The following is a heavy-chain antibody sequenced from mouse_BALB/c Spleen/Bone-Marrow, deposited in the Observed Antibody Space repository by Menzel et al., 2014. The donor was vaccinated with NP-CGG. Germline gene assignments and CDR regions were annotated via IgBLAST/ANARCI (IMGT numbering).Heavy chain of an antibody. CDR2: IDPSDSET. V-gene: IGHV1-74*01. Sequence: VQLQQSGPQLVRPGASVKISCKASGYSISSYWMHWVKQRPGQGLEWIGMIDPSDSETRLNQKFKDKATLTVDKSSSTAYMQLNSPTSEDSAVYCCAPHYYGYAWFAYWGQGTLVTVSA. CDR1: GYSISSYW. CDR3: APHYYGYAWFAY. D-gene: IGHD1-2*01. J-gene: IGHJ3*01.